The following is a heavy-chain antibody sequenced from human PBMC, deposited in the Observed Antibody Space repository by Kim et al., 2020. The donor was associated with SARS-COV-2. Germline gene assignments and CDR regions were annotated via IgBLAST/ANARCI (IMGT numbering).Heavy chain of an antibody. D-gene: IGHD3-16*02. CDR2: ISGSGGST. CDR3: AKDLSVERHYDYVWGSYRYMADVAD. Sequence: GGSLRLSCAASGFTFSSYAMSWVRQAPGKGLEWVSAISGSGGSTYYADSVKGRFTISRDNSKNTLYLQMNSLRAEDTAVYYCAKDLSVERHYDYVWGSYRYMADVADWGHGSLPPVSS. J-gene: IGHJ1*01. CDR1: GFTFSSYA. V-gene: IGHV3-23*01.